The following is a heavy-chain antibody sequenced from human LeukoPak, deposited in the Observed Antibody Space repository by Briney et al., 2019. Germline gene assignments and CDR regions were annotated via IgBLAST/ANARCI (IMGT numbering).Heavy chain of an antibody. D-gene: IGHD4-23*01. Sequence: KSGGSLRLSCAASGFTFSDYYMSWIRQAPGKGLEWVSYISSSGSIIYYADSVKGRFTISRDNAKNSLYLQMNSLRAEDTAVYYCARVGNPVYYYYMDVWGKGTTVTISS. CDR1: GFTFSDYY. CDR3: ARVGNPVYYYYMDV. V-gene: IGHV3-11*01. J-gene: IGHJ6*03. CDR2: ISSSGSII.